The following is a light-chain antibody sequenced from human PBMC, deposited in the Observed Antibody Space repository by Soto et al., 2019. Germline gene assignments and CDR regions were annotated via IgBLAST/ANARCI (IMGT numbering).Light chain of an antibody. CDR2: KAS. CDR3: QQYNFHWT. J-gene: IGKJ1*01. V-gene: IGKV1-5*03. Sequence: DIQMTQSPSTLPASVGDRVTITCRASQSISDWLAWYQQKPGKVPKLLIYKASTLESWVSSRFGGSGSGTEFTLTISGLQPDDFATYYCQQYNFHWTFGQGTKVEIK. CDR1: QSISDW.